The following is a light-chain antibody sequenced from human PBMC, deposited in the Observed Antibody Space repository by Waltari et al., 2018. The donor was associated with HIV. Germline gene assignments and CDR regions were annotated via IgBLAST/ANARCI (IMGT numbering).Light chain of an antibody. V-gene: IGKV2D-29*01. CDR1: QSLLHSDGKTY. CDR3: MQSLQLPQT. CDR2: EVF. J-gene: IGKJ2*01. Sequence: DIVMTQTPLSLSVTPGQPASLYCQSNQSLLHSDGKTYFDWFLQKPGQPPQLLIYEVFNRFSGTTNRFSGSGSGTDFTLKISRVEAEDVGIYYCMQSLQLPQTFGQGTRLEIK.